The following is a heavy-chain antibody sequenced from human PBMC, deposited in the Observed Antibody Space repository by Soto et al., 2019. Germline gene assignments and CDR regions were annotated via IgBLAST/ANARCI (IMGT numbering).Heavy chain of an antibody. CDR3: ARMVRGVPDAFDI. Sequence: VGSLRLSCAASGFTFSSYAMSWVRQAPGKGLEWVSAISGSGGSTYYADSVKGRFTISRDNSKNTLYLQMNSLRAEDTAVYYCARMVRGVPDAFDIWGQGTMVTVSS. CDR2: ISGSGGST. J-gene: IGHJ3*02. V-gene: IGHV3-23*01. D-gene: IGHD3-10*01. CDR1: GFTFSSYA.